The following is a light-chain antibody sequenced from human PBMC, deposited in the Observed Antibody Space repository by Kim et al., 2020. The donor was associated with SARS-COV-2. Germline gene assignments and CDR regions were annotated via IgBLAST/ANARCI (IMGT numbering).Light chain of an antibody. V-gene: IGKV3-15*01. J-gene: IGKJ1*01. CDR2: GAS. Sequence: VSPGERATLSCRASQSVTYKVAWYQRKPGQAPRLLIYGASSRAAGIPATFSGSGSGTEFTLTITSLQSEDSAVYYCQQYDDWPTTFGQGTKVEIK. CDR1: QSVTYK. CDR3: QQYDDWPTT.